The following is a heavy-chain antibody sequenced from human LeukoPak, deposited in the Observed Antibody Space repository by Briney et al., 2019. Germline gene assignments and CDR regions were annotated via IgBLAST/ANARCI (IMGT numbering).Heavy chain of an antibody. Sequence: GGSLRLSCAASGFTFSSYSMNWVRQAPGKGLELVSSISSSSSYIHYADSVKGRFTISRDNAKNSLYPQMNSLRAEDTAVYYCAREGIIAADDAFDIWGQGTMVTVSS. D-gene: IGHD6-13*01. CDR1: GFTFSSYS. CDR3: AREGIIAADDAFDI. CDR2: ISSSSSYI. V-gene: IGHV3-21*01. J-gene: IGHJ3*02.